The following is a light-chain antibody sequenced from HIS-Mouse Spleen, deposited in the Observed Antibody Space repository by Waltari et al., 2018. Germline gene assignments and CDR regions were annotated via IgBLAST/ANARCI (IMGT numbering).Light chain of an antibody. Sequence: QSALTQPASVSGSPGQSITISCTGPSRDVGSYTLVSWYQQHPGKAPKLMIYEGSKRPSGVSNRFSGSKSGNTASLTISGLQAEDEADYYCCSYAGSSTSVVFGGGTKLTVL. CDR3: CSYAGSSTSVV. CDR2: EGS. CDR1: SRDVGSYTL. V-gene: IGLV2-23*01. J-gene: IGLJ2*01.